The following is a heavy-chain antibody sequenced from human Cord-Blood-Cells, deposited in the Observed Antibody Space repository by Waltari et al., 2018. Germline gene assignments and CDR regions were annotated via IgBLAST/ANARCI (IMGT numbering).Heavy chain of an antibody. V-gene: IGHV4-34*01. D-gene: IGHD6-13*01. CDR1: GGSFSGYY. Sequence: QVQLQQWGAGLLKPSETLSLTCAVYGGSFSGYYWSWIRQPPGKGLEWIGEINHSGSTNYNPSLKSRVTISVDTSKNQFSLKLSSVTAADTAVYYCARGPGSSSWYYFDYWGQGTLVTVSS. CDR3: ARGPGSSSWYYFDY. J-gene: IGHJ4*02. CDR2: INHSGST.